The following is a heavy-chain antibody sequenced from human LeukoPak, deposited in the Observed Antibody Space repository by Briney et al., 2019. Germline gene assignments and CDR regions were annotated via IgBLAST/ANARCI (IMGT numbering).Heavy chain of an antibody. CDR1: GFTFSSYA. V-gene: IGHV3-23*01. CDR3: AKNHDSNGYHTDDAFDL. J-gene: IGHJ3*01. Sequence: PGGSLRLSCVASGFTFSSYAMNWVRQAPGKGLEWVSVISVSGSSTYYADSVKGRFTISRDSSKSTLYLQMNSPRAEDTAIYYCAKNHDSNGYHTDDAFDLWGQGTMVTVSS. CDR2: ISVSGSST. D-gene: IGHD3-22*01.